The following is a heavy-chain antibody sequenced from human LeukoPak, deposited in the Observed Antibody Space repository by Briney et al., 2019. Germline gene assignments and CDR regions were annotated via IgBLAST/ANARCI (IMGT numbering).Heavy chain of an antibody. V-gene: IGHV4-39*07. CDR1: GGSISSSSYY. CDR2: INHSGST. J-gene: IGHJ4*02. CDR3: ARGGVLRYFDWLAY. D-gene: IGHD3-9*01. Sequence: SETLSLTCTVSGGSISSSSYYWSWIRQPPGKGLEWIGEINHSGSTNYNPSLKSRVTISVDTSKNQFSLKLSSVTAADTAVYYCARGGVLRYFDWLAYWGQGTLVTVSS.